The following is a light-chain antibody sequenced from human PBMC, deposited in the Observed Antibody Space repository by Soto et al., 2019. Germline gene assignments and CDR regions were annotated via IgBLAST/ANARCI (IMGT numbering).Light chain of an antibody. CDR1: QSISSW. Sequence: DIQMTQSPSTLSASVVDRGTITCRASQSISSWLAWYQQKRGKAPKLLIYDASSLESGVPSRFSGSGSGTEFTLTISSLQPDDFATYYCQQYNSYSGTFGQGTKVDIK. CDR2: DAS. V-gene: IGKV1-5*01. CDR3: QQYNSYSGT. J-gene: IGKJ1*01.